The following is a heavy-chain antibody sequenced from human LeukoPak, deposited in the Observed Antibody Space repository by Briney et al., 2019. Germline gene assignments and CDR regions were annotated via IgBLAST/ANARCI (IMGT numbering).Heavy chain of an antibody. D-gene: IGHD3-22*01. J-gene: IGHJ4*02. CDR3: ARAKLDSSGYSFDY. Sequence: GGSLRLSCAASGFTFSSYGMLWVRQAPGKGLEGVAVIWYDGSNKYYVDSVKGRFTISRDNSKNTLYLQMNSLRAEDTAVYYCARAKLDSSGYSFDYWGQGTLVTVSS. V-gene: IGHV3-33*01. CDR1: GFTFSSYG. CDR2: IWYDGSNK.